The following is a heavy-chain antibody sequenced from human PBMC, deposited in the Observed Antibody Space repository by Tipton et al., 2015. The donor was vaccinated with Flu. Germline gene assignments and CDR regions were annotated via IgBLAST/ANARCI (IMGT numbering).Heavy chain of an antibody. CDR2: INPNSGDT. CDR1: GYTFTGYY. Sequence: QLVQSGAEVKKPGASVKVSCQSSGYTFTGYYLYWVRQAPGQGLEWMGWINPNSGDTNYGEKLQGRVTMTRDTSINTAYMELNNLISDDTAVYYCATGESIVGGFFKGLDPWGQGTLVTVSS. V-gene: IGHV1-2*02. CDR3: ATGESIVGGFFKGLDP. D-gene: IGHD2/OR15-2a*01. J-gene: IGHJ5*02.